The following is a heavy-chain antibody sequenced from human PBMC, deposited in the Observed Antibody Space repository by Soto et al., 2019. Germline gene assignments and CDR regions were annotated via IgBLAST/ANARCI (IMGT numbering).Heavy chain of an antibody. Sequence: SETLSLTCTVSGGSISSGGYYWSWIRQHPGKGLEWIGYIYYSGSTYYNPSLKSRVTISVDTSKNQFSLKLSSVTAADTAVYYGARVNWNHYYFEDWGQGTLVTVSS. D-gene: IGHD1-1*01. CDR1: GGSISSGGYY. CDR2: IYYSGST. V-gene: IGHV4-31*03. CDR3: ARVNWNHYYFED. J-gene: IGHJ4*02.